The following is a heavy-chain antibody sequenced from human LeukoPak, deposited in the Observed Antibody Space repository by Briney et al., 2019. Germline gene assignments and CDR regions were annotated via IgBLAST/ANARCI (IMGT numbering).Heavy chain of an antibody. CDR3: AREMLVVVPAAIIYYYGMDV. CDR1: GDSVSSNSAA. Sequence: SQTLSLTCAISGDSVSSNSAAWNWIRQSPSRGLEWLGRTYYRSKWYNDYAVSVKSRITINPDTSKNQFSLQLNSVTPEDTAVYYCAREMLVVVPAAIIYYYGMDVWGQGTTVTISS. D-gene: IGHD2-2*01. CDR2: TYYRSKWYN. J-gene: IGHJ6*02. V-gene: IGHV6-1*01.